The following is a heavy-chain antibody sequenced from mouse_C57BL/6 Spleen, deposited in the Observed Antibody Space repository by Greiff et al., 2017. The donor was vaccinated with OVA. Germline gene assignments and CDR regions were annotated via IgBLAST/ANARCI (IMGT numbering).Heavy chain of an antibody. V-gene: IGHV1-82*01. CDR1: GYAFSSSW. CDR2: IYPGDGDT. Sequence: VKLQQSGPELVKPGASVKISCKASGYAFSSSWMNWVKQRPGKGLEWIGRIYPGDGDTNYNVKFKGKATLTADKSSSTAYMQLSSLTSEDSAVYFCASGGLRPYYAMDYWGQGTSVTVSS. J-gene: IGHJ4*01. D-gene: IGHD2-4*01. CDR3: ASGGLRPYYAMDY.